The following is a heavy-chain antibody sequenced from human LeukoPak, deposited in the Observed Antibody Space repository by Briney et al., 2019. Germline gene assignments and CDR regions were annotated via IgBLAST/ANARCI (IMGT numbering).Heavy chain of an antibody. J-gene: IGHJ6*02. Sequence: SETLSLTCTLSGDSTNSGGYCWNWFRQLPGKGLGWIGYIYSSGNTFYNPSLKSRVIISVDTSKNQFSLKLSSVTAADTALYYCAGSEAPITPPPYGVGVWGQGTKVTVSS. CDR3: AGSEAPITPPPYGVGV. CDR1: GDSTNSGGYC. CDR2: IYSSGNT. V-gene: IGHV4-31*03. D-gene: IGHD2-15*01.